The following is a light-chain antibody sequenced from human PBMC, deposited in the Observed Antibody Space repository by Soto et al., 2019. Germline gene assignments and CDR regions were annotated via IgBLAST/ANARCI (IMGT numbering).Light chain of an antibody. CDR1: QSVISSH. J-gene: IGKJ3*01. Sequence: ILLTQSPCTLSLSPGERATLSCRASQSVISSHLAWYQQKPGQAPRLLIYAASSRATGIPDRFSGTGSGTDFTLTISRLESEDSAVYFCQHYTSSRGFTFGPGTKVDIK. CDR3: QHYTSSRGFT. V-gene: IGKV3-20*01. CDR2: AAS.